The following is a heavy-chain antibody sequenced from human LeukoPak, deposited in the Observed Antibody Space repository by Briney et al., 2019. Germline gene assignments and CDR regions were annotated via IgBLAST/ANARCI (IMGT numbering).Heavy chain of an antibody. CDR3: ARDYTSPYYYDSSGYID. V-gene: IGHV4-4*02. J-gene: IGHJ4*02. Sequence: SGTLSLTCAVSGGSISSSNWWSWVRQPPGKGLEWIGEIYHSGSTNYNPSLKSRVTISVDKSKNQFSLKLSSVTAADTAVYYCARDYTSPYYYDSSGYIDWGQGTLVTVSS. D-gene: IGHD3-22*01. CDR2: IYHSGST. CDR1: GGSISSSNW.